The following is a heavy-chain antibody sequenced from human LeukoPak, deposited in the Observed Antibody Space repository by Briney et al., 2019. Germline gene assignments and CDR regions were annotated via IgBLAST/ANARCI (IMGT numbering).Heavy chain of an antibody. V-gene: IGHV3-7*01. Sequence: GGSLRLSCAASGFTFSGYWMTWVRQAPGKGLEWVATIKPDGSDQYYVDSLRGRFTISRDNTKNSLYLQMNSLRAEDTAVYYCARDEADYYDSSGFFFDAFDIWGQGTGVTVSS. CDR1: GFTFSGYW. D-gene: IGHD3-22*01. CDR2: IKPDGSDQ. CDR3: ARDEADYYDSSGFFFDAFDI. J-gene: IGHJ3*02.